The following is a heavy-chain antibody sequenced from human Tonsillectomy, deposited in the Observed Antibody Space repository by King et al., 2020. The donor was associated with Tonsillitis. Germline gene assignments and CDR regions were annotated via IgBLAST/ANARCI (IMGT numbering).Heavy chain of an antibody. D-gene: IGHD1-26*01. CDR2: IGTAGDT. Sequence: QLVQSGGGLVQPGGSLRLSCAASGFTFSSYDMHWVRQATGKVLEWVSAIGTAGDTYYAGSVKGRFTISRENAKNSLYFQMNSLRAEDTAVYYCARSYYSDFFDYWGQGTLVTVPS. J-gene: IGHJ4*02. CDR1: GFTFSSYD. CDR3: ARSYYSDFFDY. V-gene: IGHV3-13*01.